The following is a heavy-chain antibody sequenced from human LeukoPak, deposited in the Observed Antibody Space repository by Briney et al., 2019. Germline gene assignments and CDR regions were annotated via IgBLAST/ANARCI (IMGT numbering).Heavy chain of an antibody. Sequence: PGGSLRLSCAALGFSFGSYAMGWTRQAPGQGLEWVSAISGSGSHANYAESVKGRFTISRDNSKNTLYLQMHSLIAADTAVYYCGSGPVGTTVPWGQGTLVTVSS. V-gene: IGHV3-23*01. D-gene: IGHD1-1*01. CDR3: GSGPVGTTVP. CDR2: ISGSGSHA. J-gene: IGHJ5*02. CDR1: GFSFGSYA.